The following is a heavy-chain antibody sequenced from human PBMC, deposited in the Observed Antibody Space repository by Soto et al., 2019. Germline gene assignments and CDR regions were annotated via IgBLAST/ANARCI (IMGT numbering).Heavy chain of an antibody. J-gene: IGHJ4*02. CDR1: GLTINTYS. V-gene: IGHV3-21*01. Sequence: SLRLSCVASGLTINTYSMMWVRQAPGKGLEWVSSISSSSSYIYYADSVKGRFTISRDNAKNSLYLQMNSLRAEDTAVYYCARDLYYYASSGFNYWGQGTLVTVSS. CDR2: ISSSSSYI. CDR3: ARDLYYYASSGFNY. D-gene: IGHD3-22*01.